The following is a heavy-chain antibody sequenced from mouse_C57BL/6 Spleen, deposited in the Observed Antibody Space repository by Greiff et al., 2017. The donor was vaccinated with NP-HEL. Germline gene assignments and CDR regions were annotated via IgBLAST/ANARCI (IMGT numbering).Heavy chain of an antibody. V-gene: IGHV5-4*01. CDR1: GFTFSSYA. D-gene: IGHD1-1*01. Sequence: EVKLVESGGGLVKPGGSLKLSCAASGFTFSSYAMSWVRQTPEKRLEWVATISDGGSYTYYPDNVKGRFTISRDNAKNNLYLQMSHLQSEDTAMYYCARDRSTVVADWYFDVWGTGTTVTVSS. J-gene: IGHJ1*03. CDR2: ISDGGSYT. CDR3: ARDRSTVVADWYFDV.